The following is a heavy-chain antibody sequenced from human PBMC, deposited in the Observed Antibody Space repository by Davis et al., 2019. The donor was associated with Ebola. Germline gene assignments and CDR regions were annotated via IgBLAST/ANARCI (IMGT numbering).Heavy chain of an antibody. D-gene: IGHD3-3*01. CDR3: AREPTRYYDFWSGLFPGGSWFDP. J-gene: IGHJ5*02. CDR2: ISAYNGNT. Sequence: ASVKVSCKTSGYTFTTYGINWVRQAPGQGLEWMGWISAYNGNTNYAQKLQGRVTMTTDTSTSTVYMELSSLRSEDTAVYYCAREPTRYYDFWSGLFPGGSWFDPWGQGTLVTVSS. V-gene: IGHV1-18*01. CDR1: GYTFTTYG.